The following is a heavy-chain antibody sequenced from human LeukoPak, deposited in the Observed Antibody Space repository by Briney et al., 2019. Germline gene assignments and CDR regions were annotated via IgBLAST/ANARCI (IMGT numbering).Heavy chain of an antibody. CDR1: GFSVSDYY. D-gene: IGHD2-15*01. CDR2: ICSDGRT. J-gene: IGHJ4*02. CDR3: ARDDIPVI. Sequence: PGGSLRLSCAASGFSVSDYYMNWVRQAPGKGLEWVSFICSDGRTYYADSVKGRFTISRDNSRNTLYLQMNSLRVEDTAVYYCARDDIPVIWGQGTLVTVSS. V-gene: IGHV3-53*01.